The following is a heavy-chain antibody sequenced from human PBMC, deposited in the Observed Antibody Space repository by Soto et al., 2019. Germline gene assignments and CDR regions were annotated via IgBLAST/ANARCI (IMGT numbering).Heavy chain of an antibody. CDR3: ARDQSPSYYYYGMDV. J-gene: IGHJ6*02. CDR1: GYTFTSYY. CDR2: ISAYNGNT. Sequence: ASVKVSCKASGYTFTSYYISWVRQAPGQGLEWMGWISAYNGNTKYSQNFQGRVTITRDTSASTAYMELSSLRSEDTAVYYCARDQSPSYYYYGMDVWGQGTTVTVSS. V-gene: IGHV1-18*01.